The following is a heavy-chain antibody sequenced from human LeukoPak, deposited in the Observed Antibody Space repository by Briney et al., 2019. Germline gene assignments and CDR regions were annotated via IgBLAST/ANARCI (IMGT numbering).Heavy chain of an antibody. J-gene: IGHJ4*02. CDR3: AREGPTGDIDY. CDR1: GYTFTSYD. V-gene: IGHV1-69*05. Sequence: ASVKVSCKASGYTFTSYDINWLRQATGQGLEWMGGIIPIFGTANYAQKFQGRVTITTDESTSTAYMELSSLRSEDTAVYYCAREGPTGDIDYLGQGTLVTVSS. D-gene: IGHD1-26*01. CDR2: IIPIFGTA.